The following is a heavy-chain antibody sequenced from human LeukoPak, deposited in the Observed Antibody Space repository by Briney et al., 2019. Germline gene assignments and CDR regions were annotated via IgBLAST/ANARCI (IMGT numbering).Heavy chain of an antibody. D-gene: IGHD3-16*01. CDR1: GFTFSNYA. J-gene: IGHJ6*03. CDR3: ARDHRSMGYYYMDV. V-gene: IGHV3-30*04. CDR2: ISYDGSNK. Sequence: GGSLRLSCAASGFTFSNYAMNWVRQAPGKGLEWVAVISYDGSNKYYADSMKGRFTISRDNYKNSLYLQMNSLRDEDTAVYYCARDHRSMGYYYMDVWGKGTTVTVSS.